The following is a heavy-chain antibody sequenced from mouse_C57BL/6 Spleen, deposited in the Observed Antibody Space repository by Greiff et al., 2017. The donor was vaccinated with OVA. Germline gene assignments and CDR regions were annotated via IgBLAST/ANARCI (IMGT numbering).Heavy chain of an antibody. CDR2: ISDGGSYT. D-gene: IGHD1-2*01. J-gene: IGHJ4*01. CDR3: AREYYGLYAMDY. V-gene: IGHV5-4*01. CDR1: GFTFSSYA. Sequence: EVHLVESGGGLVKPGGSLKLSCAASGFTFSSYAMSWVRQTPEKRLEWVATISDGGSYTYYPDNVKGRFTISRDNAKNNLYLQMSHLKSEDTAMYYCAREYYGLYAMDYWGQGTSVTVSS.